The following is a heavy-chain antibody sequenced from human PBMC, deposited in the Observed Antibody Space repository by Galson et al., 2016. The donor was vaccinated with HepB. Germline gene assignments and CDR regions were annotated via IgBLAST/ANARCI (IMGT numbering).Heavy chain of an antibody. CDR2: IDYSGRT. D-gene: IGHD6-19*01. J-gene: IGHJ6*02. CDR1: GASISGYY. CDR3: ARDDSGGWYGFHYGMDV. Sequence: SETLSLTCTVSGASISGYYLSWIRQPPGKGLEWIGYIDYSGRTNHNPSLTSRVTISVDTSKNQFSLKLSSVTAADTAVYYCARDDSGGWYGFHYGMDVWGQGTTVTVSS. V-gene: IGHV4-59*01.